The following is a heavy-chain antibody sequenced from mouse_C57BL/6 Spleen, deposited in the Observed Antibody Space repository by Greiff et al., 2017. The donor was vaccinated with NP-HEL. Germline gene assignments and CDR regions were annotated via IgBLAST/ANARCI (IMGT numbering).Heavy chain of an antibody. Sequence: QVQLQQSGPGLVAPSQSLSITCTVSGFSLTSYGVHWVRQPPGKGLEWLVVIWSDGSTTYNSALKSRLSISKDNSKSQVFLKMNSLQTDDTAMYYCARHEVLDYYAMDYWGQGTSVTVSS. J-gene: IGHJ4*01. CDR3: ARHEVLDYYAMDY. CDR1: GFSLTSYG. CDR2: IWSDGST. D-gene: IGHD2-14*01. V-gene: IGHV2-6-1*01.